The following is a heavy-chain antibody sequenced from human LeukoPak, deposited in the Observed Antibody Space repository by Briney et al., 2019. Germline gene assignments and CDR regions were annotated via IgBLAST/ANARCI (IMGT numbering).Heavy chain of an antibody. Sequence: GESLKISCKGSGYSLTSYWISWVRQMPGKGLEWMGRIDPSDSYTNYSPSFQGHVTISADKSISTAYLQWSSLKASDTAMYYCARSEKSPYYYDSSGYLPDYWGQGILVTVSS. CDR1: GYSLTSYW. CDR2: IDPSDSYT. J-gene: IGHJ4*02. V-gene: IGHV5-10-1*01. D-gene: IGHD3-22*01. CDR3: ARSEKSPYYYDSSGYLPDY.